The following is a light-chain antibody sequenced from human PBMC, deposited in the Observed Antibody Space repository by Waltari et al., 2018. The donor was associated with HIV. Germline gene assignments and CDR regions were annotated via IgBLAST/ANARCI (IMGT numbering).Light chain of an antibody. V-gene: IGKV1-39*01. J-gene: IGKJ3*01. CDR2: ATS. CDR3: QQSYITPPT. Sequence: DIQVTQSPSSLSASIGDTVSIICRASQSISSSLNWYQHKPGSAPRLLIYATSNLQSGVTSRFSGSGHGTDFTLTIHSLQPEDFATYYCQQSYITPPTFG. CDR1: QSISSS.